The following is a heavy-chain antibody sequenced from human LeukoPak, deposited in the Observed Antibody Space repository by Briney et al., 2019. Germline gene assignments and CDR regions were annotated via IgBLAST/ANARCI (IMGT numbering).Heavy chain of an antibody. CDR1: GGSISSYY. CDR3: ARDEVAGTRRWFGP. D-gene: IGHD6-19*01. J-gene: IGHJ5*02. CDR2: IYYSGST. Sequence: SETLSLTCTVSGGSISSYYWSWIRQPPGKGLEWIGYIYYSGSTNYNPSLKSRVTISVDTSKNQFSLKLSSVTAADTAVYYCARDEVAGTRRWFGPWGQGTLVTVSS. V-gene: IGHV4-59*01.